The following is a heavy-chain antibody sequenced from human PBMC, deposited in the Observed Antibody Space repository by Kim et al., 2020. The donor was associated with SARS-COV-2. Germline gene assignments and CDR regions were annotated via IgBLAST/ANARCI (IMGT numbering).Heavy chain of an antibody. CDR2: ISYDGSHK. Sequence: GGSLRLSCAASGFTFSSYGMHWVRQAPGKGLEWVAVISYDGSHKYYADSVKGRFTISRDNSKNTLYLQMNSLRAEDSAVYYCAREGWLREFDYWGQGTLVTVSS. CDR1: GFTFSSYG. CDR3: AREGWLREFDY. D-gene: IGHD5-12*01. J-gene: IGHJ4*02. V-gene: IGHV3-33*05.